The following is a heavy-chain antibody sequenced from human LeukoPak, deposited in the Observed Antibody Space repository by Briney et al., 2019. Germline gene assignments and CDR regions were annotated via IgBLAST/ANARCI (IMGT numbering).Heavy chain of an antibody. D-gene: IGHD2-2*01. CDR1: GGSISSGGYH. Sequence: PSETLSLTCTVSGGSISSGGYHWRWIRQHPGKGLEWIGYIYYSGSTYYNPSLKSRVTISVDTSKNQFSLKLSSVTAADTAVYYCARGDIVVVPAAMTGWFDPWGQGTLVTVSS. CDR3: ARGDIVVVPAAMTGWFDP. V-gene: IGHV4-31*03. J-gene: IGHJ5*02. CDR2: IYYSGST.